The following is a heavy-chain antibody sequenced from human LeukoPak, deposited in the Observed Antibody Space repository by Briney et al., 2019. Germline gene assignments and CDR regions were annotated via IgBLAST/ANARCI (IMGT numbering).Heavy chain of an antibody. Sequence: ASVKVSCKASGYTFTSYDINWVRQATGQGLEWMGWMNPNSGNTGYAQKFQGRVTMTRNTSISTAYMELSSLRSEDTAVYYCARGFTMVRGVIFGYWGQGTLVTVSS. D-gene: IGHD3-10*01. CDR3: ARGFTMVRGVIFGY. J-gene: IGHJ4*02. CDR2: MNPNSGNT. V-gene: IGHV1-8*01. CDR1: GYTFTSYD.